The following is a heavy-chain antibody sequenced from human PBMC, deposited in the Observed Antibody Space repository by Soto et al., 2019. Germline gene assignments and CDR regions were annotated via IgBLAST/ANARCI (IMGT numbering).Heavy chain of an antibody. Sequence: LSLCCSASGFTFSSYAMHWVRQAPGKGLEYVSAISSNGGSTYYADSVKGRFTISRDNSKNTLYIQMSSLRAEDTAVYYCVKGQISYSFAPSCFDYWGQGTLVTVSS. CDR2: ISSNGGST. D-gene: IGHD2-21*01. J-gene: IGHJ4*02. V-gene: IGHV3-64D*06. CDR1: GFTFSSYA. CDR3: VKGQISYSFAPSCFDY.